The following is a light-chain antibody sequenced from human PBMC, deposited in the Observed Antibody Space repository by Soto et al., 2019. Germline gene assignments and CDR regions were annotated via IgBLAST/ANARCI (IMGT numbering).Light chain of an antibody. J-gene: IGKJ1*01. CDR3: QRYNTGPWT. V-gene: IGKV1-27*01. CDR2: AAS. Sequence: DIQMTQSPSSLSASVGDRVTITCRASQGISNYLAWYQQKPGKVPKLLIYAASTLESGVPSRFSGSGSGTDLPLTISSLQPEDVATYYWQRYNTGPWTGGEGTKVEIK. CDR1: QGISNY.